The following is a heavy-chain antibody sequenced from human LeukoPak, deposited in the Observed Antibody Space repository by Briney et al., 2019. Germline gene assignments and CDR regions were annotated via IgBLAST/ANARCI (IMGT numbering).Heavy chain of an antibody. D-gene: IGHD3-22*01. CDR1: GFTLGSHW. CDR3: ARGLNYYGISGYLPTGY. CDR2: IKQDGSEK. J-gene: IGHJ4*02. V-gene: IGHV3-7*01. Sequence: PRPSHRLSSAAPGFTLGSHWIRWARQAPGQGPDRVAYIKQDGSEKYYVASVKGRFSISSANSQDSPYLQMHSLRAEDTAVYYCARGLNYYGISGYLPTGYWGQGTLVTVSS.